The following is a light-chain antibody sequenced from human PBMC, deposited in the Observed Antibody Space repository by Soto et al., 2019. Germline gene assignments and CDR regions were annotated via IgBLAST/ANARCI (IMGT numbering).Light chain of an antibody. J-gene: IGKJ2*01. Sequence: IVLTQSPGTLSLSPGDRATLSCRASQSVSSSDLAWYQQKPGQAPRLLIYGASTRATGIPDRFSGSGSWTDFTLTISRLEPEDFAVYYCQQYGGSPLYTFGQGTKLEIK. CDR2: GAS. CDR1: QSVSSSD. CDR3: QQYGGSPLYT. V-gene: IGKV3-20*01.